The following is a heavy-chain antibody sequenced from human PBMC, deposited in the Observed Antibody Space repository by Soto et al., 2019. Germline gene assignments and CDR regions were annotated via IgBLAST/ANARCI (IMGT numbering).Heavy chain of an antibody. D-gene: IGHD2-15*01. J-gene: IGHJ3*01. CDR3: AGRELGYCSGGSCYPLR. CDR2: INAGNGNT. Sequence: QVQLVQSGAEVKKPGASVKVSCKASGYTFTSYAMHWVRQAPGQRLEWMGWINAGNGNTKYSQKFQGRVTITRGTSASTAYMGLSSLRSEDTAVYYCAGRELGYCSGGSCYPLRWGQGTMVTVSS. V-gene: IGHV1-3*01. CDR1: GYTFTSYA.